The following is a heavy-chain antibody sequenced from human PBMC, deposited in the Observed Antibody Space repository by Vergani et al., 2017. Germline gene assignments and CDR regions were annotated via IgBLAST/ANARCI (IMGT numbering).Heavy chain of an antibody. CDR2: ISSSGSTI. D-gene: IGHD3-16*01. J-gene: IGHJ5*02. Sequence: EVQLLESGGGLVQPGGSLRLSCAASGFTFSSYAMSWVRQAPGKGLEWVSYISSSGSTIYYADSVKGRFTISRDNSKNTLYLQMNSLRAEDTAVYYCARAEGVDNWFDPWGQGTLVTVSS. CDR1: GFTFSSYA. V-gene: IGHV3-23*01. CDR3: ARAEGVDNWFDP.